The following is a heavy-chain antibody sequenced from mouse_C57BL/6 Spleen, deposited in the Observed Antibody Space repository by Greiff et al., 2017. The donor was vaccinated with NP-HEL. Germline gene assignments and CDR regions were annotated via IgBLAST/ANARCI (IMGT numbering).Heavy chain of an antibody. CDR2: IYPGDGDT. D-gene: IGHD2-5*01. CDR1: GYAFSSYW. V-gene: IGHV1-80*01. CDR3: ARYSYSNYFDY. Sequence: VKVVESGAELVKPGASVKISCKASGYAFSSYWMNWVKQRPGKGLEWIGQIYPGDGDTNYNGKFKGKATLTADKSSSTAYMQLSSLTSEDSAVYFCARYSYSNYFDYWGQGTTLTVSS. J-gene: IGHJ2*01.